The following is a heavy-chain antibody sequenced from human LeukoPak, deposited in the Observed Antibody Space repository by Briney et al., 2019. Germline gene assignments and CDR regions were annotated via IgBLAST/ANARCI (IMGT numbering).Heavy chain of an antibody. Sequence: PSETLSLTCTVSGGSISSYYWSWIRQPTGKGLEWMGYIYYSGSTNYNPSLKSRVTISVDTSKNQFSLKLSSVTAADTAVYYCARGYYGSGSYFDYWGQGTLVTVSS. CDR1: GGSISSYY. D-gene: IGHD3-10*01. J-gene: IGHJ4*02. V-gene: IGHV4-59*01. CDR3: ARGYYGSGSYFDY. CDR2: IYYSGST.